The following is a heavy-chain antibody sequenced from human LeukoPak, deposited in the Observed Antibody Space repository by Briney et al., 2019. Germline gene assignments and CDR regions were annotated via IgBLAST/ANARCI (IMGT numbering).Heavy chain of an antibody. V-gene: IGHV1-69*05. CDR1: GGTFSSYA. Sequence: SVKVSCKASGGTFSSYAISWVRQAPGQGLEWMGRIIPIFGTANYAQKFQGRVTITTDESTSTAYMELSSLRSEDTAVYYCARSRRGSFLVDYWGQGTLVTVSS. D-gene: IGHD3-10*01. CDR2: IIPIFGTA. CDR3: ARSRRGSFLVDY. J-gene: IGHJ4*02.